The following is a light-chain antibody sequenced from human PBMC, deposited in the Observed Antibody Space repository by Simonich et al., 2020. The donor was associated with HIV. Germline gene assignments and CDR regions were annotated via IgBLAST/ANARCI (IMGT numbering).Light chain of an antibody. J-gene: IGKJ1*01. Sequence: EIVMTQSPATLSVSPGERATLSCRASQNVTSNLAWYQQKPGQAPRLLIYGTSSRATGIPDRVSGSGSGTDFTLTISRLEPEDFAVYYCQQYANSPRTFGQGTKVEIK. CDR2: GTS. CDR1: QNVTSN. V-gene: IGKV3-20*01. CDR3: QQYANSPRT.